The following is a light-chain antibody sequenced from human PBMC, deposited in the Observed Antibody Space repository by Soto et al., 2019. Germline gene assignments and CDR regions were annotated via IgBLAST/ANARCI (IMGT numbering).Light chain of an antibody. CDR2: ANN. CDR1: SSNFGAGYD. CDR3: QSYDSSLSGWV. J-gene: IGLJ3*02. Sequence: QSVLTQPPSVSGAPGQRVTISCTGSSSNFGAGYDVHWYQQLPGTAPKLLIYANNNRPSGVPERSSGSKSGTSASLAITGLRAEDEADYYCQSYDSSLSGWVFGGGTKLTVL. V-gene: IGLV1-40*01.